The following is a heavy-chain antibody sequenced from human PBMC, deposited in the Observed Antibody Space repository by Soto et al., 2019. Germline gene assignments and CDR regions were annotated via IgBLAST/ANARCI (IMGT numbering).Heavy chain of an antibody. Sequence: PSETLSLTCTVSGVSISGSDYYWGWVRLRPGEGLEWIGYIHHSGSTYYSPSLNSRVTFSIDTSKHQFSLKLRSVTAADTAAYFCAGKPNPPYYFDYWGQGILVTLSS. J-gene: IGHJ4*02. CDR3: AGKPNPPYYFDY. CDR2: IHHSGST. D-gene: IGHD2-8*01. V-gene: IGHV4-31*03. CDR1: GVSISGSDYY.